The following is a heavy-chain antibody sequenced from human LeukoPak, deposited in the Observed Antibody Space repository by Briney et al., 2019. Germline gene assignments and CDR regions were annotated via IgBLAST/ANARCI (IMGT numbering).Heavy chain of an antibody. CDR3: ARDTSASGYSYGLLDC. V-gene: IGHV3-21*01. J-gene: IGHJ4*02. CDR2: ISSSSSYI. CDR1: GFTFSSYS. D-gene: IGHD5-18*01. Sequence: GGSLRLSCAASGFTFSSYSMNWVRQAPGKGLEWVSSISSSSSYIYYADSVKGRFTISRDNAKNSLYLQMNSLRAEDTAVYYCARDTSASGYSYGLLDCWGQGTLVTVSS.